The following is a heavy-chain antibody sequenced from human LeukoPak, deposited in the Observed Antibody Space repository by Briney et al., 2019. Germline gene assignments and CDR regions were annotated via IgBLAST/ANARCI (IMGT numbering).Heavy chain of an antibody. CDR2: ISSSSSYI. J-gene: IGHJ6*02. D-gene: IGHD3-3*01. Sequence: PGGSLRLSCAASGFTFSSYSMNWVRQAPGKGLEWVSSISSSSSYIYYADSVKGRFTISRDNAKNSLYLQMNSLRAEDTAVYYCARAKYYDFWSGYPSRFMDVWGQGTTVTVSS. CDR1: GFTFSSYS. CDR3: ARAKYYDFWSGYPSRFMDV. V-gene: IGHV3-21*01.